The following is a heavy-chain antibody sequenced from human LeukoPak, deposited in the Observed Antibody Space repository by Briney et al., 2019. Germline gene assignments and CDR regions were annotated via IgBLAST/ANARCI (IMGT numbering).Heavy chain of an antibody. Sequence: GGSLRLSCAASGFTFSSYNMNWVRQAPGKGLEWVSSISSSSTDIYYTDSVKGRFTISRDNSKNTLYLQMNSLRAEDTAVYYCVRDDDRPDNGLDYWGQGTLVTVSS. CDR3: VRDDDRPDNGLDY. J-gene: IGHJ4*02. CDR2: ISSSSTDI. CDR1: GFTFSSYN. V-gene: IGHV3-21*01. D-gene: IGHD3-22*01.